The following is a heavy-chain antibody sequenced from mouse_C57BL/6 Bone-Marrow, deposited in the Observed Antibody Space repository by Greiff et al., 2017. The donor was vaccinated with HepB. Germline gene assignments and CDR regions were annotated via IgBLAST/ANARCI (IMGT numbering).Heavy chain of an antibody. D-gene: IGHD1-1*01. V-gene: IGHV5-4*01. CDR3: AREAFTTVVG. J-gene: IGHJ3*01. CDR1: GFTFSSYA. CDR2: ISDGGSYT. Sequence: EVKVVESGGGLVKPGGSLKLSCAASGFTFSSYAMSWVRQTPEKRLEWVATISDGGSYTYYPDNVKGRFTISRDNAKNNLYLQMSHLKSEDTAMYYCAREAFTTVVGWGQGTLVTVSA.